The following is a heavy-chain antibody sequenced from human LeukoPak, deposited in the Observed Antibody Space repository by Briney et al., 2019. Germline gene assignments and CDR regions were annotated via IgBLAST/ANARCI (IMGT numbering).Heavy chain of an antibody. CDR3: VMYDSSDYYWARFDY. CDR1: GFTFTFSNYA. J-gene: IGHJ4*02. CDR2: ISGSGGIT. Sequence: PGGSLRLSCAASGFTFTFSNYAMSWVRQAPGKGLEWVSAISGSGGITYYANSVKGRFTISRDNSKNTLYLQMNGLRADDTALYYCVMYDSSDYYWARFDYWGQGTLVTVSS. D-gene: IGHD3-22*01. V-gene: IGHV3-23*01.